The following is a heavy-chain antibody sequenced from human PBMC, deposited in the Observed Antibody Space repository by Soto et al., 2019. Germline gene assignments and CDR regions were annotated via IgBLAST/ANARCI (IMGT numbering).Heavy chain of an antibody. D-gene: IGHD3-9*01. CDR3: AKGAYFDLLTGPSTRITFDY. CDR1: GFTFSSYG. J-gene: IGHJ4*02. Sequence: GGSLRLSCAASGFTFSSYGMHWVRQAPGKGLEWVAVISYDGSNKYYADSVKGRFTISRDNSKNTLYLQMNSLRAEDTAVYFCAKGAYFDLLTGPSTRITFDYWGQGTLVTVS. CDR2: ISYDGSNK. V-gene: IGHV3-30*18.